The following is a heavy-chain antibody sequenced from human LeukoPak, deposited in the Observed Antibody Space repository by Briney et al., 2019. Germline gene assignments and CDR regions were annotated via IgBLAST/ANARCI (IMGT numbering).Heavy chain of an antibody. J-gene: IGHJ4*02. CDR3: ARRDIVTTGTIDY. Sequence: SETLSLTCAVSGGSISSSNWWSWVRQPPGKGLEWIGEIYHSGSTNYNPSLKSRVTISVDTSKNQFSLKLSSVTAADTAVYYCARRDIVTTGTIDYWGQGTLVTVSS. CDR2: IYHSGST. D-gene: IGHD5-12*01. V-gene: IGHV4-4*02. CDR1: GGSISSSNW.